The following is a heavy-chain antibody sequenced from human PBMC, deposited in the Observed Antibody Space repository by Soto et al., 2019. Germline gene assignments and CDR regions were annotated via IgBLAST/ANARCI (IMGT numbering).Heavy chain of an antibody. J-gene: IGHJ2*01. D-gene: IGHD5-18*01. CDR3: AKDPLWGTAMVLWYCDL. CDR2: ISYDGSNK. CDR1: GFTFSSYA. Sequence: QVQLVESGGGVVQPGRSLRLSCAASGFTFSSYAMHWVRQAPGKGLEWVAVISYDGSNKYYADSVKGRFTISRDNSKNTPSLQMNSLRAVATAVYYCAKDPLWGTAMVLWYCDLWGRGTLVTVSS. V-gene: IGHV3-30-3*01.